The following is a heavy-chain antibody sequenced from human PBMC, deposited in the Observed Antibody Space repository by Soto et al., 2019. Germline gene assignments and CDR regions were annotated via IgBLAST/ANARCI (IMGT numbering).Heavy chain of an antibody. Sequence: ASVKVSCKASGYTFTGYYMHWVRQAPGQGLEWMGWINPNSGGTNYAQKFQGWVTMTRDTSISTAYMELSRLRSDDTAVYYCARDGLAMVRGVMDYRGQGTLVPVSS. CDR2: INPNSGGT. D-gene: IGHD3-10*01. J-gene: IGHJ4*02. CDR3: ARDGLAMVRGVMDY. CDR1: GYTFTGYY. V-gene: IGHV1-2*04.